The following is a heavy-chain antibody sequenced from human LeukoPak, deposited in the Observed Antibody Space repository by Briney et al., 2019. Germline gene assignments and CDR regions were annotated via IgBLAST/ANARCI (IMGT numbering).Heavy chain of an antibody. D-gene: IGHD6-13*01. CDR1: GFTVSSNY. CDR2: TYSGGRT. J-gene: IGHJ4*02. CDR3: AKFIAAPFYFDY. V-gene: IGHV3-53*01. Sequence: GGSLRLSCAASGFTVSSNYMSWVRQAPGEGLEWVSVTYSGGRTYYADSVKGRFTISRDNSKNTLYLQMNSLGAEDTAVYYCAKFIAAPFYFDYWGQGTLVTVSS.